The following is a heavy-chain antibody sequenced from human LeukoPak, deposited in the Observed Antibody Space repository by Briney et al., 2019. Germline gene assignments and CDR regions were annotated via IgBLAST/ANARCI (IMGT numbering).Heavy chain of an antibody. CDR1: GGSISSRSFS. CDR2: IYYSGSF. CDR3: ARVGGPTVTTFVY. Sequence: SETLSLTCTVSGGSISSRSFSWGWIRQPPGKGLEWIGTIYYSGSFYYNPSLKSRVTISVDTSKNQFSLKLSSVTAADTAVYYCARVGGPTVTTFVYWGQGTLVTVSS. D-gene: IGHD4-17*01. V-gene: IGHV4-39*07. J-gene: IGHJ4*02.